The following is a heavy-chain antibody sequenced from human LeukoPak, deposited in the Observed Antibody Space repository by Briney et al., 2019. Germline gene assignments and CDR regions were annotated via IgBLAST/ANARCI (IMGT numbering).Heavy chain of an antibody. CDR2: IYFSGST. CDR1: GVSITSFY. J-gene: IGHJ4*02. D-gene: IGHD2-15*01. CDR3: ASTGYCIGGSCYSNYFDH. V-gene: IGHV4-59*08. Sequence: PSETLTLTCTVSGVSITSFYWSWIRQPPGKGLEWIGHIYFSGSTNYNPSLKSRVTVSLDTTKNQVSLKLSSVSAADTAVYYCASTGYCIGGSCYSNYFDHWGQGTLVTVSS.